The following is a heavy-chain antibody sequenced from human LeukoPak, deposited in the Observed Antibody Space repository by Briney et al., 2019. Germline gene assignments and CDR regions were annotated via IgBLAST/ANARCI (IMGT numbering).Heavy chain of an antibody. CDR1: GFTFSSYD. CDR2: ISSGGSSI. D-gene: IGHD4-17*01. J-gene: IGHJ4*02. V-gene: IGHV3-48*03. Sequence: GGSLRLSCAASGFTFSSYDMNWVRQAPGKGLEWISYISSGGSSIYYADSVKGRFTISRDNAKNSLYLQMNSLRAEDTAVYHCARDNGDSSDYWGQGTLVTVSS. CDR3: ARDNGDSSDY.